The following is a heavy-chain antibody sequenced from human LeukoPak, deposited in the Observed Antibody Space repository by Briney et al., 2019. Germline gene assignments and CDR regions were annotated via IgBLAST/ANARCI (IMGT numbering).Heavy chain of an antibody. CDR1: GFSLSTSGVG. V-gene: IGHV2-5*02. CDR3: ARLYCYGSGSYFYFDY. CDR2: IYWDHDK. J-gene: IGHJ4*02. Sequence: SGPTLVKPTQTLMLTCTFSGFSLSTSGVGVGWFRQPPGKAREWLALIYWDHDKRYSPSLKTRLTITKDTSQNQLVLTMTNMDPVDTATYYCARLYCYGSGSYFYFDYWGQGTLVTVSS. D-gene: IGHD3-10*01.